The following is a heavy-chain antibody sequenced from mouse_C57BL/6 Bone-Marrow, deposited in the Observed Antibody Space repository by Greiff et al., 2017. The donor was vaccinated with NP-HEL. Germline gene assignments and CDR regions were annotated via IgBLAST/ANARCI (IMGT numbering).Heavy chain of an antibody. CDR1: GFTFSSYG. CDR2: ISSCGSYT. V-gene: IGHV5-6*01. CDR3: ARHITGMDY. D-gene: IGHD4-1*01. J-gene: IGHJ2*01. Sequence: EVKVVESGGDLVKPGGSLKLSCAASGFTFSSYGMSWVRQTPDKRLEWVATISSCGSYTYYPDSVKGRFTISRDNAKNTLYLQMSSLKSEDTAMYYCARHITGMDYWGQGTTLTVSS.